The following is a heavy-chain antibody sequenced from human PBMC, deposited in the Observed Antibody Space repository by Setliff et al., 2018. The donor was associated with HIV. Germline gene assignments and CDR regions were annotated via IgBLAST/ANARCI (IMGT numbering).Heavy chain of an antibody. CDR2: IYYSGST. CDR3: ARPTTGLGGGAAFDI. V-gene: IGHV4-39*02. J-gene: IGHJ3*02. Sequence: SETLSLTCTISGGSISSDSYYWGWIRQPPGKGLEWIGSIYYSGSTYYNPSLKSRVSISVDTSKNHFSLKLSSVTAADTAVYYCARPTTGLGGGAAFDIWGQGTMVTVSS. D-gene: IGHD2-8*01. CDR1: GGSISSDSYY.